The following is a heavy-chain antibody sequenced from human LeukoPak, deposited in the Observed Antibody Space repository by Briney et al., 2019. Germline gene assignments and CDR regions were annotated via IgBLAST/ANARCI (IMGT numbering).Heavy chain of an antibody. CDR2: IHYDGSKK. CDR1: GFSFSSSA. V-gene: IGHV3-30*02. Sequence: GGSLRLSCAASGFSFSSSAMHWVRQAPGKGLEWVTIIHYDGSKKYYADSVKGRFTISRDNSKNTLYLQMNSLRAEDTAVYYCAKDIRGDGDAFDIWGQGTMVTVSS. J-gene: IGHJ3*02. CDR3: AKDIRGDGDAFDI. D-gene: IGHD2-21*01.